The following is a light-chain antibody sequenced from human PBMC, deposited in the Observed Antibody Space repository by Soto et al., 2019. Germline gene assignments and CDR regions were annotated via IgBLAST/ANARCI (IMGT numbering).Light chain of an antibody. CDR1: QGISSA. J-gene: IGKJ3*01. V-gene: IGKV1-13*02. CDR2: DAS. Sequence: AIQLTQSPSSLSASVGDRVTITCRASQGISSALAWYQQKPGKGPKLLIYDASNLESGVPSRFSGSGSGTDFTLIISSLQPEDFATYYCQQFNSYPLTFGPGTKVDFK. CDR3: QQFNSYPLT.